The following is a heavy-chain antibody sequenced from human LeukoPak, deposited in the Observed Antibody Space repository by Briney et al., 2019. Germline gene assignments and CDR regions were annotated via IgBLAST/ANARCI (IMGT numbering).Heavy chain of an antibody. CDR3: ARGDNLLRFLEVDAFDI. CDR1: GGSFSGYY. J-gene: IGHJ3*02. D-gene: IGHD3-3*01. V-gene: IGHV4-34*01. Sequence: SETLSLTCAVYGGSFSGYYWSWIRQPPGEGLEWIGEINHSGSTDYNPSLKTRVTISVDTSKNQFSLNLSSVTAADTAVYYCARGDNLLRFLEVDAFDIWGQGTGVTVSS. CDR2: INHSGST.